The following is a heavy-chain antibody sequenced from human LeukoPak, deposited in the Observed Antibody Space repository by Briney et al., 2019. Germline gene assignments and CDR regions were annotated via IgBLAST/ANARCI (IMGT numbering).Heavy chain of an antibody. V-gene: IGHV3-23*01. CDR3: AKAPMVRGAVFDY. D-gene: IGHD3-10*01. CDR1: GFTFSSYA. Sequence: GGSLRLSCAASGFTFSSYAMSWVRQAPGKGLEWVSAISGSGGSTYYADSVKGRFTISRDNSKNTLYLQMNSLRAEDTAVYCCAKAPMVRGAVFDYWGQGTLVTVSS. CDR2: ISGSGGST. J-gene: IGHJ4*02.